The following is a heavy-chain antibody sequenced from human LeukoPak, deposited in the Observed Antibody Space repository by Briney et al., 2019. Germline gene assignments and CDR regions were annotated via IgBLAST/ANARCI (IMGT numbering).Heavy chain of an antibody. CDR2: MNHNSGNT. Sequence: EASVRVSFKGSGYSFTMYDIKGVRQAPGQGGGGRGWMNHNSGNTGYSQKFQGRVTMTSNTSISTAYMELSSLRSEDTAVYYCARGYKQRGFYDFWSGYIDYYGMDVWGQGTTVTVSS. J-gene: IGHJ6*02. D-gene: IGHD3-3*01. CDR3: ARGYKQRGFYDFWSGYIDYYGMDV. CDR1: GYSFTMYD. V-gene: IGHV1-8*01.